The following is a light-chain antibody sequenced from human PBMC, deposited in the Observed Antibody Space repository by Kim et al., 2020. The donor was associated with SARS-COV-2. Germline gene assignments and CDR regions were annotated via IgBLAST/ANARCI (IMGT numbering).Light chain of an antibody. V-gene: IGLV3-1*01. CDR3: QAWDSTTTSFL. CDR1: KLGDDS. Sequence: SYELTQPPSKSVSPGQTATITCSGDKLGDDSAHWYQQRPGQSPVLLIYQNDKRPSGIPERFSGSKSGNTATLTISDTQATDEADYYCQAWDSTTTSFLFGTGTKVTVL. CDR2: QND. J-gene: IGLJ1*01.